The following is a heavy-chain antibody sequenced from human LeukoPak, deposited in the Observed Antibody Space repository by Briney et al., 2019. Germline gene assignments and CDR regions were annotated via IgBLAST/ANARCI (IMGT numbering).Heavy chain of an antibody. V-gene: IGHV4-39*01. D-gene: IGHD3-10*01. Sequence: SETLSLTCTVSGGSISSSSYYWGWIRQPPGKGLEWIGSIYYSGSTYYNPSLKSRVTISVDTSKNQFSLKLSSVTAADTAVYYCARGVSYYGSGSYYNWIDYWGQGTLVTVSS. CDR3: ARGVSYYGSGSYYNWIDY. CDR1: GGSISSSSYY. CDR2: IYYSGST. J-gene: IGHJ4*02.